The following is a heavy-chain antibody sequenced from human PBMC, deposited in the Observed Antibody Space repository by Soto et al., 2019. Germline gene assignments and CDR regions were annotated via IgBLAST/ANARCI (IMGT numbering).Heavy chain of an antibody. CDR2: IYYSGST. D-gene: IGHD2-2*01. V-gene: IGHV4-59*08. CDR1: RFTFSYYA. CDR3: ARHGILGYFSSTSYYESDWFDP. Sequence: GSLRLSCAASRFTFSYYAMHWIRQAPGKGLEWIGYIYYSGSTNYNPSLKSRVTISVDTSKNQFSLKLSSVTATDTAVYYCARHGILGYFSSTSYYESDWFDPWGQGTLVTVSS. J-gene: IGHJ5*02.